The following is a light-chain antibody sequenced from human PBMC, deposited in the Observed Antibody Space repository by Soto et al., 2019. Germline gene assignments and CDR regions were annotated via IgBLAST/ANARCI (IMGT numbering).Light chain of an antibody. CDR1: QSVSSSY. CDR2: GAS. CDR3: QQYGSSRT. V-gene: IGKV3-20*01. J-gene: IGKJ1*01. Sequence: EIVLTQSPGTLSLSPGERATLSCRASQSVSSSYLAWYQQKPGQAPRLLIYGASSRATGIPDRFSGSGSGTDFTLTISSLEPEGFAVYYCQQYGSSRTFGQGPEVEIK.